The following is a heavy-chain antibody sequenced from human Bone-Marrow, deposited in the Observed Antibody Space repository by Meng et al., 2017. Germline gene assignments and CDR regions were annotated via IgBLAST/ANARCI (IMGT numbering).Heavy chain of an antibody. J-gene: IGHJ6*02. CDR2: ISSSGSGI. CDR3: ARGTYYDILTGYPRGYYYGMDV. CDR1: GFTFGTYE. V-gene: IGHV3-48*03. Sequence: GGSLRLSCAASGFTFGTYEMNWVRQAPGKGLEWVSSISSSGSGIYYADSVKGRFTISRDNAENSLYLQMNSLRAEDTAVYYCARGTYYDILTGYPRGYYYGMDVWGQGTTVTVSS. D-gene: IGHD3-9*01.